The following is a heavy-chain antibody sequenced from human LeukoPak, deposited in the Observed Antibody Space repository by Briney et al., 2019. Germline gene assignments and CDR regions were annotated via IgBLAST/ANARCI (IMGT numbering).Heavy chain of an antibody. D-gene: IGHD6-13*01. CDR3: ARGRKQLGPKVYYYYYYMDV. J-gene: IGHJ6*03. V-gene: IGHV4-38-2*02. Sequence: SETLSLTCTVSGYSISSGYYWAWIRQPPGKGLEWIGSVYHSGSTYYSPSLESRVTISVDTSKNQFSLKLSSVTAADTAVYYRARGRKQLGPKVYYYYYYMDVWGKGTTVTVSS. CDR2: VYHSGST. CDR1: GYSISSGYY.